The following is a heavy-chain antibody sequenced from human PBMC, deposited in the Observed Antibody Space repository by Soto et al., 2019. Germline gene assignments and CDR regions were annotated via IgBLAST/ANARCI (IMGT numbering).Heavy chain of an antibody. J-gene: IGHJ6*02. CDR3: ARSDPGYAYGLNV. Sequence: GRSLRLSCAASGLTVSDNYITWVRQAPGRGLEGVSLRYSGGRIYYADSVKGRFTISRDTSKKTLYLQMNSLRTEDTAVYYCARSDPGYAYGLNVWGQGTTVTVSS. CDR2: RYSGGRI. D-gene: IGHD5-18*01. V-gene: IGHV3-53*01. CDR1: GLTVSDNY.